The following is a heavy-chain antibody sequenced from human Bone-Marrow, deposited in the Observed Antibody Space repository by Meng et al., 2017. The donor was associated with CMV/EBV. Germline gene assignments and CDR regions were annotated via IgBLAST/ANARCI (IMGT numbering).Heavy chain of an antibody. D-gene: IGHD5-18*01. CDR1: GFTFSSYS. J-gene: IGHJ6*02. V-gene: IGHV3-48*04. CDR2: ISSSGSTI. CDR3: ARVATWIQLYYYYGMDV. Sequence: GGPLRLSCAASGFTFSSYSMNWVRQAPGKGLEWVSYISSSGSTIYYADSVKGRFTISRDNAKNSLYLQMNSLRAEDTAVYYCARVATWIQLYYYYGMDVWGQGTTVTVSS.